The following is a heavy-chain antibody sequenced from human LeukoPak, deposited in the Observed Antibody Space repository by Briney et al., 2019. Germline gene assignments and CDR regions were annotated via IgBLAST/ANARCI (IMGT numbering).Heavy chain of an antibody. CDR1: GFTFTTYA. CDR2: ISADDKA. D-gene: IGHD6-19*01. CDR3: AKDLALAGTGGGFDV. V-gene: IGHV3-23*01. J-gene: IGHJ3*01. Sequence: PGGSLRLSCAASGFTFTTYAINWVRQAPGKGLEWVSGISADDKAYYADSVKGRFTISRDNSKNTVSLQMSSLRAEDTALYYCAKDLALAGTGGGFDVLGQPTRVAVSS.